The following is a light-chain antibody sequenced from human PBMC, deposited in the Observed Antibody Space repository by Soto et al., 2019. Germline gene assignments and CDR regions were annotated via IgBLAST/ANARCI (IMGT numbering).Light chain of an antibody. Sequence: QSALTQPASVSGSPGPSSTISCTGTSSDVGGYNYVSWYQQHPGKAPKLMIYDVSNRPSGVSNRFSGSKSGNTASLTISGLQAEDEADYYCSSYTSSSTGVFGGGTKLTVL. CDR1: SSDVGGYNY. CDR3: SSYTSSSTGV. J-gene: IGLJ2*01. CDR2: DVS. V-gene: IGLV2-14*01.